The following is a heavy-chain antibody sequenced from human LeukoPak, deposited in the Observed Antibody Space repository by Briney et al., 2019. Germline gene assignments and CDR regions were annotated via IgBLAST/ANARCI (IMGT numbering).Heavy chain of an antibody. CDR1: GGSFSSYY. J-gene: IGHJ6*03. Sequence: PSETLSLTCAVYGGSFSSYYWRWIRQPPGKGLEWIGEIHHSGSTNYNPSLKSRFTISVDTSKKQFSLRLSSVTAADTAVYYCASQRGGGYYYYMDVWGKGTTVTISS. CDR3: ASQRGGGYYYYMDV. CDR2: IHHSGST. D-gene: IGHD2-21*01. V-gene: IGHV4-34*01.